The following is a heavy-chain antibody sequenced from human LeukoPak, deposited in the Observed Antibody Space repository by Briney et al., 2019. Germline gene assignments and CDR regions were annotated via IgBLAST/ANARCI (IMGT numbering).Heavy chain of an antibody. CDR1: LFTPRRYG. CDR3: AKASGSYDY. J-gene: IGHJ4*02. Sequence: TLRLSCAASLFTPRRYGLNSVREAPGKGLGWVAVIWSGGSNKYYAESVKCRFTISRDNSKNTLYLQMNSRRAEDTAVYCCAKASGSYDYWGQGTLVTVSS. V-gene: IGHV3-33*06. D-gene: IGHD1-26*01. CDR2: IWSGGSNK.